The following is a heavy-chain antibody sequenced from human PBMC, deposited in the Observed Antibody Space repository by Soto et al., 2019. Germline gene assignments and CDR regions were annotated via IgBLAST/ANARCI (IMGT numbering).Heavy chain of an antibody. CDR3: ATKGDPNDSGDYVRALSYFSPFDY. D-gene: IGHD4-17*01. CDR2: FDADDGET. V-gene: IGHV1-24*01. J-gene: IGHJ4*02. Sequence: QVQLVQSGAEVKKPGASVKVSCKASGYTLTELSMHWVRQAPGKGLEWMGGFDADDGETNYAQKFQGRVTMTEDTSTDTAYMELSSLRTEDTAVYYCATKGDPNDSGDYVRALSYFSPFDYWGQGTLVTVSS. CDR1: GYTLTELS.